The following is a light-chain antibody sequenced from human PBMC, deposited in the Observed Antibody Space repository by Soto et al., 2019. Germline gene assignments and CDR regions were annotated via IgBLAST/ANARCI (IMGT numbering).Light chain of an antibody. J-gene: IGLJ3*02. CDR2: EVS. CDR1: SSDVGGYNY. V-gene: IGLV2-14*01. CDR3: SSYTSSSTPWV. Sequence: QSALTQPASVSGSPGQSITISCTGTSSDVGGYNYVSWYQQHPGKAPKLMVYEVSNRPSGVSNRFSGSKSGNTASLIISGLQADDEADYYCSSYTSSSTPWVFGGGPKLTVL.